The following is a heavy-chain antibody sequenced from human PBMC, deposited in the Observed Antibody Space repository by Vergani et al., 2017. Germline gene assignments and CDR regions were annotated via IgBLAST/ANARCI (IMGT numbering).Heavy chain of an antibody. CDR3: ARGEYYYDSSGYYHFDY. CDR1: GFTFSSYE. J-gene: IGHJ4*02. CDR2: ISSSGSTI. D-gene: IGHD3-22*01. Sequence: EVQLVESGGGLVQPGGSLRLSCAASGFTFSSYEMNWVRQAPGKGLEWVSYISSSGSTIYYADSVKGRFTISRDNAKNSLYLQMNSLRAEDTAVYYCARGEYYYDSSGYYHFDYWGQGTLVTVSS. V-gene: IGHV3-48*03.